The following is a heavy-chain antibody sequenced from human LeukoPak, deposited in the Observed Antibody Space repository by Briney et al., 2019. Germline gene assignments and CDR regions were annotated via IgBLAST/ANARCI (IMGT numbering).Heavy chain of an antibody. D-gene: IGHD2-2*01. J-gene: IGHJ6*02. CDR3: ARDLAPADRGYYYGMDV. CDR2: INLRGGST. Sequence: GASVKVSCKSSGYTFTEYYMHWVRQAPGQGLEWMGIINLRGGSTSYAQKFRGRVTMTRDTSTSTVYMGLSRLGSEDTVLYYCARDLAPADRGYYYGMDVWGQGTTVTVSS. CDR1: GYTFTEYY. V-gene: IGHV1-46*01.